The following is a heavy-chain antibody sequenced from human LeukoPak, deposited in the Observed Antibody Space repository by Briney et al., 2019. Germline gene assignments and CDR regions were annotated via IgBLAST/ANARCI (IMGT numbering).Heavy chain of an antibody. CDR3: ARDGYYDFWSGYYPYYFDY. V-gene: IGHV1-69*13. J-gene: IGHJ4*02. D-gene: IGHD3-3*01. CDR2: IIPIFGTA. CDR1: GGTFSSYA. Sequence: ASVKVSCKASGGTFSSYAISWVRQAPGQGLEWMGGIIPIFGTANYAQKFQGRVTITADESMSTAYMELSSLRSEDTAVYYCARDGYYDFWSGYYPYYFDYWGRGTLVTVSS.